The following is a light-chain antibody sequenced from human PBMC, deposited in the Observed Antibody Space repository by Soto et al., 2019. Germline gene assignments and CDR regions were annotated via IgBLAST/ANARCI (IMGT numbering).Light chain of an antibody. CDR3: QQYNNWPGT. J-gene: IGKJ1*01. CDR2: GAS. V-gene: IGKV3-15*01. CDR1: QSVSSN. Sequence: IGLTNSAGALSLSPGERATLSCRASQSVSSNLAWYQHKRGQAPRLLIYGASTRATGIPARFSGSGSGTEFTLTISSLQSEDFAVYYCQQYNNWPGTFGQGTKVDI.